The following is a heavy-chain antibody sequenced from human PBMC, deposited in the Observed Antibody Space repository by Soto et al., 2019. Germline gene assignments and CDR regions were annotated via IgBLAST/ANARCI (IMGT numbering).Heavy chain of an antibody. J-gene: IGHJ4*02. D-gene: IGHD3-16*01. CDR1: GGSISGYY. Sequence: PSETLSLTCIVSGGSISGYYWSWIRQPPGKGLQWIGYIYYSGTTNYNPSLKRRVSMSIDTSRNQFSLKLTSATAADTAVYYCARSATSYDLDYWGQGTQVTVSS. CDR3: ARSATSYDLDY. CDR2: IYYSGTT. V-gene: IGHV4-59*01.